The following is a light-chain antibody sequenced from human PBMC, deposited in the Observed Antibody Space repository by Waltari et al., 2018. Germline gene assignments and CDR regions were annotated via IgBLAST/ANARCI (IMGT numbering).Light chain of an antibody. J-gene: IGKJ2*03. V-gene: IGKV4-1*01. CDR2: WAS. CDR1: RTVLYDSNNKNY. CDR3: HQYYNTPYS. Sequence: DIVMTQSPDSLAVSLGERATIHCKSSRTVLYDSNNKNYLAWSQQKPGQPPNLLIYWASTRKSGVPDRFSGSGSGTDFTLTISTLQAEDVAVYYCHQYYNTPYSYGQGTKLEIK.